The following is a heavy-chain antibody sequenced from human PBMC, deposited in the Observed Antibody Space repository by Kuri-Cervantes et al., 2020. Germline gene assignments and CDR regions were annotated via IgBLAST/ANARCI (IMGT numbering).Heavy chain of an antibody. CDR1: GFTFSNYV. CDR3: AKSNSHSSSWYPSWFDP. CDR2: ISGSGGST. Sequence: GESLKISCAASGFTFSNYVMSWVRQAPGKGLEWVSAISGSGGSTYYADSVKGRFTVSRDNSKNTLYLQMNSLRAEDTGVYYCAKSNSHSSSWYPSWFDPWGQGTLVTVSS. V-gene: IGHV3-23*01. D-gene: IGHD6-13*01. J-gene: IGHJ5*02.